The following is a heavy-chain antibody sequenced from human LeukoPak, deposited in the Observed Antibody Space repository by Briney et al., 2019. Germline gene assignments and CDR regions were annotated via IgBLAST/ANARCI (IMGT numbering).Heavy chain of an antibody. D-gene: IGHD1-26*01. CDR2: ISYDGSNK. V-gene: IGHV3-30-3*01. Sequence: SLRLSCAASGFTFSSYAMHWVRQAPGKGLEWVAVISYDGSNKYYADSVKGRFTISRDNSKNTLYLQMNSLRAEDTAVYYCARPLGGSGSYYSYWGQGTLVTVSS. CDR3: ARPLGGSGSYYSY. CDR1: GFTFSSYA. J-gene: IGHJ4*02.